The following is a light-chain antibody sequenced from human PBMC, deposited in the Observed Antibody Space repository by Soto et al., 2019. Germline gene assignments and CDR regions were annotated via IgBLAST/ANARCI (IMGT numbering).Light chain of an antibody. CDR2: GAS. Sequence: EIVLTQSPGTLSLSPGERATLPCRASQSVNNNYLAWYQQKPGQAPRLLIYGASTRATGIPARFSGSGSGTEFTLTISSLQSEDFAVYYCQPYNNWPLTFGGGTKVDIK. V-gene: IGKV3-15*01. CDR3: QPYNNWPLT. CDR1: QSVNNN. J-gene: IGKJ4*01.